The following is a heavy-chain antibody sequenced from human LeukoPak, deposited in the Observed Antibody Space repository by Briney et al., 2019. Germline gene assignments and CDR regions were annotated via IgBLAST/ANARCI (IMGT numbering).Heavy chain of an antibody. CDR2: ISYEGSNK. Sequence: GGSLRLSCAASGFTFSSYAMHWVRQAPGKGLEWVAVISYEGSNKYYADSVKGRFTISRDNSKNTLYLQMNSLRAEDTAVYYCAKPPDPYGDYLTYYFDYWGQGTLVTVSS. J-gene: IGHJ4*02. V-gene: IGHV3-30-3*02. CDR3: AKPPDPYGDYLTYYFDY. CDR1: GFTFSSYA. D-gene: IGHD4-17*01.